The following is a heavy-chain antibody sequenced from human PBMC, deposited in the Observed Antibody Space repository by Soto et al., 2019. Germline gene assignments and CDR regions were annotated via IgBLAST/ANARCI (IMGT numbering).Heavy chain of an antibody. Sequence: GGSLRLSCAASGFTFRSYEMNWVSQAPGKGLEWVSYISGSGSTIYYADSVKGRFTISRDNAKNSLYLQMNSLRAEDTAVYYCARIHLIAAADYGMDVWGQGTTVTAP. CDR3: ARIHLIAAADYGMDV. J-gene: IGHJ6*02. D-gene: IGHD6-13*01. V-gene: IGHV3-48*03. CDR2: ISGSGSTI. CDR1: GFTFRSYE.